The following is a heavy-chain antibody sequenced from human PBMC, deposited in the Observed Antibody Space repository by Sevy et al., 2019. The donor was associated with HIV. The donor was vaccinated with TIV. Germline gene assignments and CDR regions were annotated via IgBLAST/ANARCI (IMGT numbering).Heavy chain of an antibody. Sequence: ASVKVSCKTSGYTFTDYGIGWVRQAPGQGLEWVSWINPSDGNRNDAQTLQGRVTMTTDKSKSTAYMELWGLRSDDTAIYYCARDVTAKSYVDYWGQGTLVTVSS. CDR3: ARDVTAKSYVDY. D-gene: IGHD1-20*01. CDR2: INPSDGNR. J-gene: IGHJ4*02. CDR1: GYTFTDYG. V-gene: IGHV1-18*01.